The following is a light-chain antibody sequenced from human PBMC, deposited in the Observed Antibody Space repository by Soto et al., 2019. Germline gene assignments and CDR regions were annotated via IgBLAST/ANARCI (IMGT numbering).Light chain of an antibody. CDR2: DVS. V-gene: IGLV2-11*01. Sequence: QSALTQPRSVSGSPGQSVTISCTGTSSDVGGYNYVSWYQQHPGKAPKLMIYDVSKRPSGVPDRFSGSKSGNTASLTISGLRADDEADYYCCSYAGSYTFDVFGTGTKLTVL. CDR3: CSYAGSYTFDV. J-gene: IGLJ1*01. CDR1: SSDVGGYNY.